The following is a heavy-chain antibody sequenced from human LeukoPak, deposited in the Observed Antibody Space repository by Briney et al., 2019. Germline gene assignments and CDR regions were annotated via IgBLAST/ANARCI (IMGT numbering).Heavy chain of an antibody. J-gene: IGHJ6*03. Sequence: ASVKVSCKASGGTFSSYAISWVRQAPGQGLEWMGWISAYNGNTNYAQKLQGRVTMTTDTSTSTAYMELRSLRSDDTAVYYCARDNPDTAMVYYYYYYMDVWGKGTTVTISS. CDR3: ARDNPDTAMVYYYYYYMDV. D-gene: IGHD5-18*01. CDR2: ISAYNGNT. CDR1: GGTFSSYA. V-gene: IGHV1-18*01.